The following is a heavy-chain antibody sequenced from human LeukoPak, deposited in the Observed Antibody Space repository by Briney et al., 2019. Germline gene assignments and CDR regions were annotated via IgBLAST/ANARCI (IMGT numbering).Heavy chain of an antibody. Sequence: GESLKISCQGSGYSFTSYWIGWVRQMPGKGLEWMGIIYPGDSDTRYSPSFQGQVTISADKSISTAYLQWSSLKASDTAMYYCARDYYDSSGYYSNWFDPWGQGTLVTVSS. J-gene: IGHJ5*02. D-gene: IGHD3-22*01. CDR2: IYPGDSDT. CDR1: GYSFTSYW. V-gene: IGHV5-51*01. CDR3: ARDYYDSSGYYSNWFDP.